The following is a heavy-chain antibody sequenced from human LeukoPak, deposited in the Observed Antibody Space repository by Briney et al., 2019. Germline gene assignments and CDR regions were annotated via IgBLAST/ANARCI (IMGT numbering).Heavy chain of an antibody. CDR2: ISSSSSYI. Sequence: GGSLRLSCAASGFTFSSYSMNWVRQALGKGLEWVSCISSSSSYIYYADSVKGRFTISRDNSKNTLYLQMNSLRAEDTAVYYCAKDRSGSYAAEYFQHWGQGTLVTVSS. CDR3: AKDRSGSYAAEYFQH. CDR1: GFTFSSYS. V-gene: IGHV3-21*04. J-gene: IGHJ1*01. D-gene: IGHD1-26*01.